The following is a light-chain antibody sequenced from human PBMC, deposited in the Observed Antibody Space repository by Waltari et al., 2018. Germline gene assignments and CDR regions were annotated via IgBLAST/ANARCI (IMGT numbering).Light chain of an antibody. CDR1: SRDVGSYDS. CDR2: EVS. J-gene: IGLJ2*01. Sequence: HSALTQPPSVSRSPGQSITPPCTGTSRDVGSYDSLSWYHQHPGKAPKLMVYEVSHRPSGLSDRFSGSESGNTASLTISELQAEDEADYYCSAYAGNDLVIFGGGTKLTVL. CDR3: SAYAGNDLVI. V-gene: IGLV2-14*01.